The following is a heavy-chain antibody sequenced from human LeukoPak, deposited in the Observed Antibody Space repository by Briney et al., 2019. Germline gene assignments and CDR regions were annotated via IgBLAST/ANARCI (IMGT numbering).Heavy chain of an antibody. CDR1: GFIFSTYT. Sequence: PGGSLRLSCAASGFIFSTYTMNRVRQAPGKGLEWVSAISGGGGGTYYADSVKGRFTISRDNSKNTLYLQMNSLRAEDTAVYYCAKRSDYGGNWNYFDSWGQGTLVTVSS. D-gene: IGHD4-23*01. J-gene: IGHJ4*02. CDR2: ISGGGGGT. V-gene: IGHV3-23*01. CDR3: AKRSDYGGNWNYFDS.